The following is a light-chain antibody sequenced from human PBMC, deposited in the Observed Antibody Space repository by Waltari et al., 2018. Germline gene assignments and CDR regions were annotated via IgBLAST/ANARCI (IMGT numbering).Light chain of an antibody. CDR2: DVS. J-gene: IGLJ1*01. Sequence: PASVSGSPGQSITVSCTGTSSDIGTYNYVSWYQQHPGKAPKLMIYDVSSRPSGVSNRFSGSKSGNTASLTISGLQAEDEADYYCDSKSSSSPHVFGTGTKVTVL. CDR1: SSDIGTYNY. CDR3: DSKSSSSPHV. V-gene: IGLV2-14*03.